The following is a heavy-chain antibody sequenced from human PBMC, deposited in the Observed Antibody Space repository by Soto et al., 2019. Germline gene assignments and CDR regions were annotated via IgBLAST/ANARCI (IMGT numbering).Heavy chain of an antibody. V-gene: IGHV3-21*01. Sequence: VQLVESGGGLVKPGGPLRLSCAASGFSLSDYSMNWIRQAPGKGLEWAASITSSSSFIHYAESMKGRFTISRDNAKNYLYLQMNSLPAGGTAGYYCAGSSDDGRDYRGQGTLVTVSS. CDR3: AGSSDDGRDY. CDR2: ITSSSSFI. D-gene: IGHD1-26*01. CDR1: GFSLSDYS. J-gene: IGHJ4*02.